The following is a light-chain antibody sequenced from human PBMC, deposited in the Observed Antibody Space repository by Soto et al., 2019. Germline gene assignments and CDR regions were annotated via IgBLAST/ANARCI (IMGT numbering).Light chain of an antibody. CDR2: GAS. V-gene: IGKV3-15*01. CDR1: QSVSSN. Sequence: EIVMTHSPATLSVSPLEIVTLSFRSSQSVSSNLAWYQQKPGQAPRLLIYGASTRATGFPGRFSGSGSGTEFNLTISSLQSEDFAVYYCQQYYTWPPAITFGQGTRLEIK. J-gene: IGKJ5*01. CDR3: QQYYTWPPAIT.